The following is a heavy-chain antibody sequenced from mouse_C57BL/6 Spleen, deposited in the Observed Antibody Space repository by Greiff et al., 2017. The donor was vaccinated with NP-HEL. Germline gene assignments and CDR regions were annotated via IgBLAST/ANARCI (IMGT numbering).Heavy chain of an antibody. D-gene: IGHD2-14*01. CDR2: IDPETGGT. V-gene: IGHV1-15*01. CDR1: GYTFTDYE. Sequence: VQLQESGAELVRPGASVTLSCKASGYTFTDYEMHWVKQTPVHGLEWIGAIDPETGGTAYNQKFKGKAILTADKSSSTAYMELRSLTSEDSAVYYCIRGYETFSAWFAYWGQGTLVTVSA. CDR3: IRGYETFSAWFAY. J-gene: IGHJ3*01.